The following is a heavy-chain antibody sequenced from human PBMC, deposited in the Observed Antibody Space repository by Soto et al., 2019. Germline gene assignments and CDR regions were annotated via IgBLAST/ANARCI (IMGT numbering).Heavy chain of an antibody. CDR1: GGSISSYY. V-gene: IGHV4-59*01. CDR3: ARSITMIVVVPYFDY. J-gene: IGHJ4*02. D-gene: IGHD3-22*01. Sequence: PSETLSLTCTVSGGSISSYYWSWIRQPPGKGLEWIGYIYYSGSTNYNPSLKSRVTISVDTSKNQFSLKLSSVTAADTAVYYCARSITMIVVVPYFDYWGQGTLVTVSS. CDR2: IYYSGST.